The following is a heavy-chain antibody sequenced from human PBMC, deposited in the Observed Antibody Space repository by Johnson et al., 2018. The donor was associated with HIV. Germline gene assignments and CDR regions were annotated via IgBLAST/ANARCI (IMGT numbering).Heavy chain of an antibody. CDR1: GFTFSSYA. Sequence: VQLVESGGGVVQPGRSLRLSCAASGFTFSSYAMHWVRQAPGKGLDWVAVISDDGSNEYYADSVKGRFTISRDNSKNILYLQMNSLRPEDTAVYYCARDGRDMVTRGAFDIWGQGTVVTVSS. D-gene: IGHD5-18*01. V-gene: IGHV3-30*14. CDR3: ARDGRDMVTRGAFDI. J-gene: IGHJ3*02. CDR2: ISDDGSNE.